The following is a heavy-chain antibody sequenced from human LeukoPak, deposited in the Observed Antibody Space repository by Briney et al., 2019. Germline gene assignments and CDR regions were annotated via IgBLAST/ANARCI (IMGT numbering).Heavy chain of an antibody. CDR1: VYTFTSYY. Sequence: ASVKVSSKASVYTFTSYYMHWVRHAPGQGLEWMGIINPSGGSTSYAQKFQGRVTMTRDTSTCTVYMGLSSLRYEDTAVYYCARDRPTYYYDSSGQDAFDIWGQGTMVTVSS. J-gene: IGHJ3*02. CDR2: INPSGGST. D-gene: IGHD3-22*01. V-gene: IGHV1-46*01. CDR3: ARDRPTYYYDSSGQDAFDI.